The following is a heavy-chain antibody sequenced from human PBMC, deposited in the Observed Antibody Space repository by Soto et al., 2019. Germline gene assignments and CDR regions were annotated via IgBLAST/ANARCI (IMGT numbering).Heavy chain of an antibody. J-gene: IGHJ6*02. CDR3: AKEGYSSSWQPSGGYYYYGMDV. D-gene: IGHD6-13*01. V-gene: IGHV3-30*18. CDR1: GLKIGNHG. Sequence: GGLHRHPNGASGLKIGNHGIHRVSQETGKGLEWVAVISYDGSNKYYADSVKGRFTSSRDNSKNTLYLQMNSLRAEDTAVYYCAKEGYSSSWQPSGGYYYYGMDVWGQGTTVTVSS. CDR2: ISYDGSNK.